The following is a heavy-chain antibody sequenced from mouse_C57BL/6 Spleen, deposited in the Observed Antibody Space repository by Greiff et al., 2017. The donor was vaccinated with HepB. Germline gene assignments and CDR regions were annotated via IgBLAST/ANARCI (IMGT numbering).Heavy chain of an antibody. Sequence: EVKVEESGGGLVQPGGSMKLSCVASGFTFSNYWMNWVRQSPEKGLEWVAQIRLKSDNYATHYAESVKGRFTISRDDSKSSVYLQMNNLRAEDTGIYYCTMPSIYYDYPYYAMDYWGQGTSVTVSS. CDR1: GFTFSNYW. CDR2: IRLKSDNYAT. D-gene: IGHD2-4*01. V-gene: IGHV6-3*01. J-gene: IGHJ4*01. CDR3: TMPSIYYDYPYYAMDY.